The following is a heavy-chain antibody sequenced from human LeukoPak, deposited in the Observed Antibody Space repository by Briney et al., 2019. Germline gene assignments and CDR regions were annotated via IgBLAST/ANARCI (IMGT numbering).Heavy chain of an antibody. V-gene: IGHV4-4*07. CDR3: ARDTEYSSSSYYYYYYMDV. Sequence: SETLSLTCTVSGSSISSYYWSWIRQPAGKGLEWIGRIYTSGSTNYNPSLKSRVTMSVDTSKNQFSLKLSSVTAADTAVYYCARDTEYSSSSYYYYYYMDVWGKGTTVTVSS. J-gene: IGHJ6*03. CDR1: GSSISSYY. CDR2: IYTSGST. D-gene: IGHD6-6*01.